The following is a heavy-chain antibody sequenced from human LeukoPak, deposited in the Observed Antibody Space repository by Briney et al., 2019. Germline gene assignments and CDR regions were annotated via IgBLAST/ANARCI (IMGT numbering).Heavy chain of an antibody. V-gene: IGHV1-18*01. Sequence: GASVKVSCKASRYTLTNYGISWVRQAPGQGLEWMGWISARNGKTNYAQKHQGRVTMTTDTSTSTAYMELRNLRPDDTAVYYCARTIVGLDDAFDIWGQGTMVTVSS. CDR3: ARTIVGLDDAFDI. D-gene: IGHD2-21*01. CDR1: RYTLTNYG. CDR2: ISARNGKT. J-gene: IGHJ3*02.